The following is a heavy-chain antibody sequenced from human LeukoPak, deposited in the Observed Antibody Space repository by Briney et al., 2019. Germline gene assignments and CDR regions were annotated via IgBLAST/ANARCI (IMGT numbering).Heavy chain of an antibody. CDR3: AKDLSRGYCSSTSCYNWFDP. V-gene: IGHV3-23*01. CDR1: GFTFSSYA. J-gene: IGHJ5*02. D-gene: IGHD2-2*01. CDR2: ISGSGGST. Sequence: GGSLRLSCAASGFTFSSYAMSWVRRAPGKGLEWVSAISGSGGSTYYADTVKGRFTISRDNSKNTRDLQMNSLRAEDTAVYYCAKDLSRGYCSSTSCYNWFDPWGQGTLVTVSS.